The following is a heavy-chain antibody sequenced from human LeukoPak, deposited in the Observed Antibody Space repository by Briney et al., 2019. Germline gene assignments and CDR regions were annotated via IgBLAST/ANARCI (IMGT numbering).Heavy chain of an antibody. CDR1: GGSISSYY. D-gene: IGHD2-8*01. CDR2: IYTSGST. V-gene: IGHV4-4*09. J-gene: IGHJ3*02. Sequence: SETLSLTCTVSGGSISSYYWSWIRQPPGKGLEWIGYIYTSGSTNYNPSLKSRVTISVDTSKNQFSLKLSSVTAADTAVYYCARPGVVPHAFDIWGQGTMVTVSS. CDR3: ARPGVVPHAFDI.